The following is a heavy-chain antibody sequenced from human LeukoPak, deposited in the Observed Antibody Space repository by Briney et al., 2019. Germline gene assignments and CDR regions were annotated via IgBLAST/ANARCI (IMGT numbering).Heavy chain of an antibody. CDR3: AKVTGWFRELLPLDY. CDR1: GFTFSSYA. D-gene: IGHD3-10*01. CDR2: ISGSGGGT. V-gene: IGHV3-23*01. Sequence: GGSLRLSCAASGFTFSSYAMSWVRQAPGKGLEWVSAISGSGGGTYYADSVKGRFTISRDNSRNTLYLQMNSLRAEDTAVYYCAKVTGWFRELLPLDYWGQGTLVTVSS. J-gene: IGHJ4*02.